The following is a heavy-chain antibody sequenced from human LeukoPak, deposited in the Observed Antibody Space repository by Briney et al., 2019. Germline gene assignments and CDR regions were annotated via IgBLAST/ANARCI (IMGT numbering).Heavy chain of an antibody. Sequence: GGSLRLSCVGSGFTFENYAMTWVRRAPGKGLEWVSSISGSTGRTYYLDSVEGRFTISRDNSKNTLFLQMNSLRAEDTAVYYCAKVGKPTVATLYYFDYWGQGTLVTVSS. J-gene: IGHJ4*02. V-gene: IGHV3-23*01. CDR2: ISGSTGRT. CDR3: AKVGKPTVATLYYFDY. D-gene: IGHD4-23*01. CDR1: GFTFENYA.